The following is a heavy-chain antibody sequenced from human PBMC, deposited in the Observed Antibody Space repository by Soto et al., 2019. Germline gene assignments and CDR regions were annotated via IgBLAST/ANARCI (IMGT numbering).Heavy chain of an antibody. V-gene: IGHV1-18*01. CDR2: ISAYNGNT. D-gene: IGHD6-19*01. J-gene: IGHJ6*02. Sequence: QVQLVQSGAEVKKPGASVKVSCKASGYTFTSYGISWVRQAPGQGLEWMGWISAYNGNTNYAQKRQGRVTMTTDTSTSTAYMELRSLRSDDTAVSYCARDPRSDSSGWYNYYGMDVWGQGTTVTVSS. CDR1: GYTFTSYG. CDR3: ARDPRSDSSGWYNYYGMDV.